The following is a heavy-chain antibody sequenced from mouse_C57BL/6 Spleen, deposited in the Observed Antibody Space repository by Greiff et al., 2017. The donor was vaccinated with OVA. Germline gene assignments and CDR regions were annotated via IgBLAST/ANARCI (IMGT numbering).Heavy chain of an antibody. D-gene: IGHD2-5*01. CDR1: GFTFSDYG. V-gene: IGHV5-17*01. CDR2: ISSGSSTI. Sequence: EVHLVESGGGLVKPGGSLKLSCAASGFTFSDYGMHWVRQAPEKGLEWVAYISSGSSTIYYADTVKGRFTISRDNAKNTLFLQMTSLRSEDTAMYYCARHSNPYYYAMDYWGQGTSVTVSS. CDR3: ARHSNPYYYAMDY. J-gene: IGHJ4*01.